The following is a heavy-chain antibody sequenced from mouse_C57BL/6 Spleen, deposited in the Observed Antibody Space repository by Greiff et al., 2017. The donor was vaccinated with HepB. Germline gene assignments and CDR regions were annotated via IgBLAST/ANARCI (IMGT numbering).Heavy chain of an antibody. CDR2: IHPSDSDT. Sequence: VKLQQPGAELVKPGASVKVSCTASGYTFTSYWMHWVKQRPGQGLEWIGRIHPSDSDTNYNQKFKGKATLTVDKSSSTAYMQLSSLTSEDSAVYYCASYYGSSHGAMDYWGQGTSVTVSS. CDR1: GYTFTSYW. CDR3: ASYYGSSHGAMDY. D-gene: IGHD1-1*01. J-gene: IGHJ4*01. V-gene: IGHV1-74*01.